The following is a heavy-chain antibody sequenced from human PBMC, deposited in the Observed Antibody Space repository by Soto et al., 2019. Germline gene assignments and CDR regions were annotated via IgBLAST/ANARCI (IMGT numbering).Heavy chain of an antibody. D-gene: IGHD1-1*01. CDR3: AKAQSPWKFVTALNY. CDR1: EFTFEDYA. V-gene: IGHV3-9*01. Sequence: EVQLVESGGGLVQPGKSLRLSCAASEFTFEDYAMYWVRQVPGKGLEWVAGIIWTSEKEDYADSVKGRFVISRDNAKDSLFLHMTSLRPDDTAFYFCAKAQSPWKFVTALNYWGQGTLVAVSS. J-gene: IGHJ4*02. CDR2: IIWTSEKE.